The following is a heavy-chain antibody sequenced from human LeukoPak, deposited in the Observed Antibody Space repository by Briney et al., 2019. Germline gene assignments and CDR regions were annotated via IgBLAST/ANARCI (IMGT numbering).Heavy chain of an antibody. CDR2: IYYSGST. Sequence: SETLSLTCTVSGGSISGGDYYWSWIRQPPGKDRVWIGYIYYSGSTYYNPSLKSRVTISVDTSKNQFSLKLGSVTDAATAVYYCARVRYPGGFDYWGQGTLVTVSS. D-gene: IGHD1-1*01. CDR1: GGSISGGDYY. V-gene: IGHV4-30-4*01. J-gene: IGHJ4*02. CDR3: ARVRYPGGFDY.